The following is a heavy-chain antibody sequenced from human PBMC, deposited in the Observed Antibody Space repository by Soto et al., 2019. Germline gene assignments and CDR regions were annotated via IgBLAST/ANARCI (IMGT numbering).Heavy chain of an antibody. V-gene: IGHV3-23*01. CDR2: IGSSGGST. CDR3: GKERRGSGWFVCDY. Sequence: PGGSLRLSCTASGFKFSDYAITWVRQAPGKGLEWVSGIGSSGGSTYYADSVKGRFTISRDISKKTLYLQMNSLRAEDTAVYYCGKERRGSGWFVCDYWGQGELVTVSS. D-gene: IGHD6-19*01. CDR1: GFKFSDYA. J-gene: IGHJ4*02.